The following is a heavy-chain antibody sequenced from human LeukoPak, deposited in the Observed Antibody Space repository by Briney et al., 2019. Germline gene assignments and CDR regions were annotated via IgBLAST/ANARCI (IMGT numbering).Heavy chain of an antibody. CDR1: GGSISSSSYY. V-gene: IGHV4-39*07. J-gene: IGHJ4*02. CDR2: IYYSGST. Sequence: PSETLSLTCTVSGGSISSSSYYWGWIRQPPGKGLEWIGSIYYSGSTYYNPSLKSRVTISVDTSKNQFSLKLSSVTAADTAVYYCARDKWDGSGSYYLDYWGQGTLVTVSS. CDR3: ARDKWDGSGSYYLDY. D-gene: IGHD3-10*01.